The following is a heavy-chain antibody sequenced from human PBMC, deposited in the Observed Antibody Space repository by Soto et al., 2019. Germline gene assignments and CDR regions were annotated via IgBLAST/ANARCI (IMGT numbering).Heavy chain of an antibody. V-gene: IGHV1-18*01. CDR3: ARSSGSSSWYGGYYYYGMDV. J-gene: IGHJ6*02. D-gene: IGHD6-13*01. CDR2: ISAYNGNT. Sequence: EASVKVSCKASGYTFTSYGISWVRQAPGQGLEWMGWISAYNGNTNYAQKLQGRVTMTTDTSTSTAYMEPRSLRSDDTAVYYCARSSGSSSWYGGYYYYGMDVWGQGTTVTVSS. CDR1: GYTFTSYG.